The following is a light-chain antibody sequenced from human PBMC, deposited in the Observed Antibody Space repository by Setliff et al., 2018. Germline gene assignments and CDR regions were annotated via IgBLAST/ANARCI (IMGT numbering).Light chain of an antibody. V-gene: IGLV2-14*03. J-gene: IGLJ1*01. CDR1: SSDVGAYDY. CDR3: SSYAGYSYV. Sequence: QSVLTQPASVSGSPGQSITISCTGSSSDVGAYDYVSWYQHHPGRAPKFMIYDVSNRPSGVSNRFSGSKSGNTASLTISGLQAEDEADYYCSSYAGYSYVFGTGTKGTVL. CDR2: DVS.